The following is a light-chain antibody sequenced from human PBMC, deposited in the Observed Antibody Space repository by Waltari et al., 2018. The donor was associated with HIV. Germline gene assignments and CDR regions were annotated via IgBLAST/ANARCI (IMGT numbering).Light chain of an antibody. CDR1: SSHVGGYAY. Sequence: QSALTQPPSASGSLGQSVTISCTATSSHVGGYAYVSWYQPHPDEAPKLIIYEVNKLPSSVPDRFSGSKSDNTASLTVAGLQDDDEAHYYCASYGDTNRVLFGGGTRVTVL. V-gene: IGLV2-8*01. J-gene: IGLJ6*01. CDR2: EVN. CDR3: ASYGDTNRVL.